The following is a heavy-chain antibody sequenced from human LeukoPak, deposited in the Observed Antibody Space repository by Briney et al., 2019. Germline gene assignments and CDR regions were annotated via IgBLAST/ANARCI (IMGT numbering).Heavy chain of an antibody. CDR3: ARGQAHDYGDLYYFDY. V-gene: IGHV3-30*04. D-gene: IGHD4-17*01. CDR2: ISYDGSDK. CDR1: GFTFRSYA. Sequence: SVRLSCAASGFTFRSYAIHWVRQAPGKGLEWVAVISYDGSDKYYADSVKGRFTISRDNSKNTVYLQMNSLRAEDTAVYYCARGQAHDYGDLYYFDYWGQGTLVTVSS. J-gene: IGHJ4*02.